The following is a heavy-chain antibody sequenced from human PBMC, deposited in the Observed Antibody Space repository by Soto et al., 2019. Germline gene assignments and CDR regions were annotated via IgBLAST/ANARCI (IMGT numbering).Heavy chain of an antibody. CDR2: IKSETDDGTT. V-gene: IGHV3-15*01. CDR1: GFTFSNAW. CDR3: TTIRLTWGY. Sequence: EVQLVESGGGLVKPVGSLRLSCAASGFTFSNAWMTWVRQAPGKGLEWVGRIKSETDDGTTDYAAPAKGRFTISRDDSKDTLYLQMNSLKTEDTAVYYCTTIRLTWGYWGQGTLVTVSS. D-gene: IGHD1-26*01. J-gene: IGHJ4*02.